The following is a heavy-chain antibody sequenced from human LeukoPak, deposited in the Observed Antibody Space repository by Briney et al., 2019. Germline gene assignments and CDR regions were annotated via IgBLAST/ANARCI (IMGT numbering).Heavy chain of an antibody. CDR3: AKDRYTMVRGVILGQFDY. CDR2: ISGSGGST. V-gene: IGHV3-23*01. J-gene: IGHJ4*02. CDR1: GFTFSSYA. Sequence: PGGSLRLSCAASGFTFSSYAMSWVRQAPGKGLEWVSAISGSGGSTYYADSVKGRFTISRDNSKNTLYLQINSLRAEDTAVYYCAKDRYTMVRGVILGQFDYWGQGTLVTVSS. D-gene: IGHD3-10*01.